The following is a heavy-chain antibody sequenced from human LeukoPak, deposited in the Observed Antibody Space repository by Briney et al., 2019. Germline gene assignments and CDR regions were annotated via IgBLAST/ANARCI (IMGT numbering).Heavy chain of an antibody. CDR1: GFTFGDYA. CDR3: TRDRVLWSSDY. V-gene: IGHV3-49*04. D-gene: IGHD3-10*01. CDR2: IRSKAYGGTT. Sequence: GGSLRLCCRASGFTFGDYAMSWVRQAPGKGLEWVGFIRSKAYGGTTEYVASVKGRFTISRDDSKSIAYLQMNSLKTEDTAVYYCTRDRVLWSSDYWGQGTLVTVSS. J-gene: IGHJ4*02.